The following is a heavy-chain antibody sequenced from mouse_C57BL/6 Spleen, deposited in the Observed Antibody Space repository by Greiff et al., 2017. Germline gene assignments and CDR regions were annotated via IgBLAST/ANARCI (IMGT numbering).Heavy chain of an antibody. Sequence: QVQLQQPGAELVKPGASVKLSCKASGYTFTSYWMHWVKQRPGQGLEWIGMIHPNSGSTNYNEKFKSKATLTVDKSSSTAYMQLSSLTSEDSAVYYCVITTVVAKGFDVWGTGTTVTVSS. CDR2: IHPNSGST. V-gene: IGHV1-64*01. D-gene: IGHD1-1*01. CDR1: GYTFTSYW. CDR3: VITTVVAKGFDV. J-gene: IGHJ1*03.